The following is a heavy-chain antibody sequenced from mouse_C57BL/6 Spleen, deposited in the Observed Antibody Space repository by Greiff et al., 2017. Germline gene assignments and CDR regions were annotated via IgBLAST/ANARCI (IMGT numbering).Heavy chain of an antibody. J-gene: IGHJ2*01. V-gene: IGHV1-20*01. Sequence: EVMLVESGPELVKPGDSVKISCKASGYSFTGYFMNWVMQSHGKSLEWIGRINPYNGDTFYNQKFKGKATLTVDKSSSTAHMELRSLTSEDSAVYYCARNPITTVVRYYFDYWGQGTTLTVSS. D-gene: IGHD1-1*01. CDR1: GYSFTGYF. CDR3: ARNPITTVVRYYFDY. CDR2: INPYNGDT.